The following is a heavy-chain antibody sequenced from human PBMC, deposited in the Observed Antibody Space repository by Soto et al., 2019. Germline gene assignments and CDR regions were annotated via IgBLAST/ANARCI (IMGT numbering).Heavy chain of an antibody. CDR1: GFTFSTYW. Sequence: LRLSCAASGFTFSTYWMTWVRQAPGKGLEWVAHIKQHGNEKYYVDSVKGRFTIYRDNAENSLHLQMNSLRAEDTALYYCARGHHSMDVWGQGATVTVSS. CDR3: ARGHHSMDV. CDR2: IKQHGNEK. J-gene: IGHJ6*02. V-gene: IGHV3-7*01.